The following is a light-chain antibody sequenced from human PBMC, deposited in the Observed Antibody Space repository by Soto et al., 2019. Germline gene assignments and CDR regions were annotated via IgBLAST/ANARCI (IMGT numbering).Light chain of an antibody. V-gene: IGKV3-20*01. CDR2: GAS. J-gene: IGKJ2*01. CDR1: QSVSSSY. CDR3: QQFGSSPSMYT. Sequence: EIVLTQSPGTLSLSPGESATLSCRASQSVSSSYLAWYQQKPGQAPRLLIYGASSRATGIPDRFSGSGSGTDFTLTISRLEPEDFAVYYCQQFGSSPSMYTFGQGTNLEI.